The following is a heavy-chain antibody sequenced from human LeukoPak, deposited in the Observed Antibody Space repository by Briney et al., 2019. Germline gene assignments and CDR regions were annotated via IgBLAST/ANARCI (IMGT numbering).Heavy chain of an antibody. J-gene: IGHJ5*02. Sequence: GGSLRLSCAASGSTFSSYSMNWVRQAPGKGLEWVSDINGSGGSTYYADSVKGRFTISRDSSKNTLYLQMNSLRAEDTAVYYCAKKYSTGLDPWGQGTLVTVSS. CDR1: GSTFSSYS. D-gene: IGHD1-26*01. V-gene: IGHV3-23*01. CDR2: INGSGGST. CDR3: AKKYSTGLDP.